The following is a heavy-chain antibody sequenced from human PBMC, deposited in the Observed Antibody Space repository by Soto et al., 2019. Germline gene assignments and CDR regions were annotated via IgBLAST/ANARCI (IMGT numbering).Heavy chain of an antibody. J-gene: IGHJ3*02. V-gene: IGHV1-69*01. CDR1: GGTFSSYA. CDR3: XXDGVLSESSDYGDAFDI. D-gene: IGHD4-17*01. Sequence: QVQLVQSGAEVKKTGSSLKVSCKASGGTFSSYAISWVRQAPGQGLEWMGGIIPIFGTANYAQKFQGRVTITADESTSTAYMELSSLRSEXTAVXXXXXDGVLSESSDYGDAFDILCKGTMVTVSS. CDR2: IIPIFGTA.